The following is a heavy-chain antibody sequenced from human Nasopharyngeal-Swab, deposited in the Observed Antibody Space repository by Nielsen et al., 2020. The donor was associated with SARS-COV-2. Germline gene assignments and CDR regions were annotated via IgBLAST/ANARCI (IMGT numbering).Heavy chain of an antibody. Sequence: RQAPGKGLEWIGEINHSGSTNYNPSLKSRVTISVDTSKNQFSLKLSSVTAADTTVYYCARLRDMVRGVIIKEQYNWFDPWGQGTLVTVSS. J-gene: IGHJ5*02. D-gene: IGHD3-10*01. CDR2: INHSGST. CDR3: ARLRDMVRGVIIKEQYNWFDP. V-gene: IGHV4-34*01.